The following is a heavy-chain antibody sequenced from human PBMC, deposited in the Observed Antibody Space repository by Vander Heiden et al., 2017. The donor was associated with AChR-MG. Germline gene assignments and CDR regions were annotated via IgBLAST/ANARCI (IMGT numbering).Heavy chain of an antibody. CDR3: ARDRVMGARLRTSFDP. D-gene: IGHD1-26*01. J-gene: IGHJ5*02. CDR1: GYTFTGYY. Sequence: QVQLVQSGAEVKKPGASVKVSCKASGYTFTGYYMHWVRQAPGQGLEWMGWINPNSGGTNYAQKFQGRVTMTRDTSISTAYMELSRLRSDDTAVYYCARDRVMGARLRTSFDPWGQGTLVTVSS. V-gene: IGHV1-2*02. CDR2: INPNSGGT.